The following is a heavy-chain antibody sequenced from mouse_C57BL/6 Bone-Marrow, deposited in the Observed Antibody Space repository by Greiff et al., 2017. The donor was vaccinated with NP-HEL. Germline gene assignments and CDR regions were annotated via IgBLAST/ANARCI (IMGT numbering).Heavy chain of an antibody. CDR1: GFSFNTYA. Sequence: EVKLVESGGGLVQPKGSLKLSCAASGFSFNTYAMNWVRQAPGKGLEWVARIRSKSNNYATYYADSVKDRFTISRDDSESMLYLQMNNLKTEDTAMYYCVRQSGSHFDYWGQGTTLTVSS. D-gene: IGHD1-1*01. CDR2: IRSKSNNYAT. V-gene: IGHV10-1*01. J-gene: IGHJ2*01. CDR3: VRQSGSHFDY.